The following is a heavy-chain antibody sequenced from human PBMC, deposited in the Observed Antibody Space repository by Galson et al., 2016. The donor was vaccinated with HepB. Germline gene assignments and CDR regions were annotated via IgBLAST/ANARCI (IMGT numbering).Heavy chain of an antibody. V-gene: IGHV3-15*01. CDR3: TTESWYYMDV. CDR1: GFPFNNAW. CDR2: IRSKNNGWATS. Sequence: SLRLSCAASGFPFNNAWLNWVRQAPGKGLEWVGLIRSKNNGWATSTYAAPVEGRFTIPRDDSKNTLYLQMNSLKNEDTAVDYCTTESWYYMDVWGKGTTVTVS. J-gene: IGHJ6*03.